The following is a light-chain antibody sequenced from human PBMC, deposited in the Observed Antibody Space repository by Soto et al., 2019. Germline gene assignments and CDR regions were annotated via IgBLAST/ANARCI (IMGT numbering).Light chain of an antibody. CDR2: GAS. CDR1: QAISNY. V-gene: IGKV1-27*01. J-gene: IGKJ3*01. Sequence: DVQMAQSPSSLSASVGDRVTITCRASQAISNYLAWYQQKPGKPPKVLITGASTLQAGVPSRFSGSGSGTDFTITIRSLQPEDVATYYCQKFNIAPFAFGPGTRVDIK. CDR3: QKFNIAPFA.